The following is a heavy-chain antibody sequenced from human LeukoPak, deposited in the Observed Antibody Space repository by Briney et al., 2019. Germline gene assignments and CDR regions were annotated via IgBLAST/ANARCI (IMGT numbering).Heavy chain of an antibody. D-gene: IGHD3-22*01. CDR3: ARTAKDYYDSSGHFDY. CDR1: GGSISSYY. J-gene: IGHJ4*02. V-gene: IGHV4-59*01. Sequence: SETLSLTCTGSGGSISSYYWSWIRQPPGKGLEWIGYIYYSGSTNYNPSLKSRVTISVDTSKNQFSLKLSYVPAADQAVYYCARTAKDYYDSSGHFDYWGQGTLVTVSS. CDR2: IYYSGST.